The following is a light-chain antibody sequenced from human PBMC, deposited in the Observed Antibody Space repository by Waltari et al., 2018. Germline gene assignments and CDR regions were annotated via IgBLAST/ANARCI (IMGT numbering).Light chain of an antibody. CDR3: HQSTALPET. CDR1: QTIGGS. Sequence: EIVLTQSPDFQSVTPKEKVTITCRASQTIGGSLHWYQQRPDQSPKLLIKYASQSISGVPSRFSGSGSGTVFTLTINSLEVEDAATYYCHQSTALPETFGQGTKVEIK. CDR2: YAS. J-gene: IGKJ1*01. V-gene: IGKV6-21*02.